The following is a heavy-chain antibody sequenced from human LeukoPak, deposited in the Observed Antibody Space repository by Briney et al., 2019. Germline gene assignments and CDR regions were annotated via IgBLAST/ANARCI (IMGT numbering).Heavy chain of an antibody. CDR1: GYTFTSYY. CDR2: INPNSGGT. V-gene: IGHV1-2*02. CDR3: ARDRGPLAYCGGDCLVS. D-gene: IGHD2-21*02. J-gene: IGHJ4*02. Sequence: ASVKVSFKASGYTFTSYYMHWVRQAPGQGLEWMGWINPNSGGTNYAQKFQGRVTMTRDTSISTAYMELSRLRSDDTAVYYCARDRGPLAYCGGDCLVSWGQGTLVTVSS.